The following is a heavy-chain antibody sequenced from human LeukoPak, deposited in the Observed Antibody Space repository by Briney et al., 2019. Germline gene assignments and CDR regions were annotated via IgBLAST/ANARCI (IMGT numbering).Heavy chain of an antibody. V-gene: IGHV1-46*01. Sequence: ASVNVSCKASGYTFTSYYMHWVRQAPGQGLEWMGIINPSGGSTSYAQKFQGRVTMTRDTSTSTVYMELSSLRSEDTAVYYCARSIGTTVTTDDYYGMDVWGQGTTVTVSS. J-gene: IGHJ6*02. D-gene: IGHD4-11*01. CDR1: GYTFTSYY. CDR2: INPSGGST. CDR3: ARSIGTTVTTDDYYGMDV.